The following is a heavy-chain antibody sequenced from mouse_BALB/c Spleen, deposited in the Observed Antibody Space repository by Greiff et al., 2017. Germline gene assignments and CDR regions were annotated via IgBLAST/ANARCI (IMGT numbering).Heavy chain of an antibody. D-gene: IGHD2-10*02. CDR2: ISYSGST. V-gene: IGHV3-2*02. J-gene: IGHJ4*01. Sequence: VQLKESGPGLVKPSQSLSLTCTVTGYSITSDYAWNWIRQFPGNKLEWMGYISYSGSTSYNPSLKSRISITRDTSKNQFFLQLNSVTTEDTATYYCAREEYGNYEYYAMDYWGQGTSVTVSS. CDR3: AREEYGNYEYYAMDY. CDR1: GYSITSDYA.